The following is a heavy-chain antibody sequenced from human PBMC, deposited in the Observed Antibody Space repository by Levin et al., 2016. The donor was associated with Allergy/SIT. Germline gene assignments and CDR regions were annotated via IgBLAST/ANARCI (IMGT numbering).Heavy chain of an antibody. Sequence: GSLRLSCTVSGGSISSSSYYWGWIRQPPGKGLEWIGSIYYSGSTYYNPSLKSRVTISVDTSKNQFSLKLSSVTAADTAVYYCAREGEDFWSGYHYYYGMDVWGQGTTVTVSS. J-gene: IGHJ6*02. V-gene: IGHV4-39*02. CDR3: AREGEDFWSGYHYYYGMDV. CDR1: GGSISSSSYY. CDR2: IYYSGST. D-gene: IGHD3-3*01.